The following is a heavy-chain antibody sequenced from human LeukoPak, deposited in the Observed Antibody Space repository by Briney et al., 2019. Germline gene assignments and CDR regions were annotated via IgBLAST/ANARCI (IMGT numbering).Heavy chain of an antibody. J-gene: IGHJ4*02. D-gene: IGHD6-19*01. CDR2: VDPRDSNT. CDR3: ARGGWLDDY. Sequence: GESLRISCKGSGYSFTSYWISWVRPMPGKGLEWMGRVDPRDSNTKYSPAFEGHVTFSADKSISTAFLQWSSLEASDTAVYYCARGGWLDDYWGQGTLVTVSS. CDR1: GYSFTSYW. V-gene: IGHV5-10-1*01.